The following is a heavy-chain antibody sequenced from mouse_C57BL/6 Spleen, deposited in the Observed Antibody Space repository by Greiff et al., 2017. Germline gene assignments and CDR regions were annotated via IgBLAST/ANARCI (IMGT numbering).Heavy chain of an antibody. CDR1: GYTFTSYW. D-gene: IGHD1-1*01. J-gene: IGHJ2*01. CDR2: IHPNSGST. Sequence: QVQLQHPGAELVKPGASVKLSCKASGYTFTSYWMHWVKQRPGQGLEWIGMIHPNSGSTNYNEKFKSKATLTVDKSSSTAYMQLSSLTSEDSAVYYCARGGYYGSSSYFDYWGQGTTLTVSS. CDR3: ARGGYYGSSSYFDY. V-gene: IGHV1-64*01.